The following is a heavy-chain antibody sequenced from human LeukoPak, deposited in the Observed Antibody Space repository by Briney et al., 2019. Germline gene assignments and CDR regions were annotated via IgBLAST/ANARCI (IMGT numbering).Heavy chain of an antibody. V-gene: IGHV1-24*01. CDR2: FNREDDEP. CDR3: ATLDSYYDNSGRPLIPD. J-gene: IGHJ4*02. CDR1: GYTLTDFS. D-gene: IGHD3-22*01. Sequence: GASVKVSCNISGYTLTDFSMHWVRQAPGKGLEWMGGFNREDDEPIYAPHFRGRVTVTEDTSTVTAYMELSSLRSEDTAVYYCATLDSYYDNSGRPLIPDWGQGTLVTVSS.